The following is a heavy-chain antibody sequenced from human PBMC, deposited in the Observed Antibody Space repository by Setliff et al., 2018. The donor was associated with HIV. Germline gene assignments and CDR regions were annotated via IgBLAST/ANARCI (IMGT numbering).Heavy chain of an antibody. CDR1: GYTFTSYA. D-gene: IGHD6-6*01. CDR2: INPSSGST. V-gene: IGHV1-46*01. Sequence: GASVKVSCKASGYTFTSYAMHWVRQAPGQRLEWMGWINPSSGSTTYAQKFQGRVTMTRDTSTSTVYMELSSLRSEDTAVYCCARDPAPSSSASYFQHWGQGTPVTVSS. J-gene: IGHJ1*01. CDR3: ARDPAPSSSASYFQH.